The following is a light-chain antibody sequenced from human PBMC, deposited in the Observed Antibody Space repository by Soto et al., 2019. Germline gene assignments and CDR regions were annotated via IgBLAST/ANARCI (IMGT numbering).Light chain of an antibody. CDR2: DVS. Sequence: QSALTQPASVSGSPGQSITISCTGTSSDVGGYNYVSWYQQHPGKAPKLMIYDVSNRPSGVSNRFSGSKSGNTASLTISGLQAEDEADYYCCSYTSSSTPVVFGGETKPTVL. J-gene: IGLJ2*01. CDR3: CSYTSSSTPVV. V-gene: IGLV2-14*03. CDR1: SSDVGGYNY.